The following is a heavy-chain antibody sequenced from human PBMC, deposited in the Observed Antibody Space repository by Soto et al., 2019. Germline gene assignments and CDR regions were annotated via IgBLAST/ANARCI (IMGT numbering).Heavy chain of an antibody. Sequence: GGSLRLSCAASGFTFSSYSMNWVRQAPGKGLEWVSSISSSSSYIYYADSVKGRFTISRDNAKNSLYLQMNSLRAEDTAVYYCAGDTTEYSSSWYDYWGQGTLVTVSS. CDR3: AGDTTEYSSSWYDY. V-gene: IGHV3-21*01. CDR1: GFTFSSYS. CDR2: ISSSSSYI. J-gene: IGHJ4*02. D-gene: IGHD6-13*01.